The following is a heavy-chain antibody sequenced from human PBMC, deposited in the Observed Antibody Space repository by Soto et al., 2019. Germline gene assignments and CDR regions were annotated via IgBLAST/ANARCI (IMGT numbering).Heavy chain of an antibody. CDR1: GFTFSGSA. V-gene: IGHV3-73*01. CDR3: TRPGYDFWSGLPPPPYYYYYYMDV. J-gene: IGHJ6*03. CDR2: IRSKANSYAT. Sequence: PGGSLRLSCAASGFTFSGSAMHWVRQASGKGLEWVGRIRSKANSYATAYAASVKGRFTISRDDSKNTAYLQMNSLKTEDTAVYYCTRPGYDFWSGLPPPPYYYYYYMDVWGKGTTVTVSS. D-gene: IGHD3-3*01.